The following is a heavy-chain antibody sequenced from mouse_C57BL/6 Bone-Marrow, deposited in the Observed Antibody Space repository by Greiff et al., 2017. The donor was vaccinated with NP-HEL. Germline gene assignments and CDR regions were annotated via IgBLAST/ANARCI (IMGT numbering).Heavy chain of an antibody. J-gene: IGHJ4*01. CDR3: VREEVTTWKAFYYYAMDY. CDR1: GFTFNTYA. Sequence: EVKVEESGGGLVQPKGSLKLSCAASGFTFNTYAMHWVRQAPGKGLEWVARIRSKSSNYATYYADSVKDRFTISRDDSQSMLYLQMNNLKTEDTAMYYCVREEVTTWKAFYYYAMDYWGQGTSVTVSS. D-gene: IGHD2-1*01. CDR2: IRSKSSNYAT. V-gene: IGHV10-3*01.